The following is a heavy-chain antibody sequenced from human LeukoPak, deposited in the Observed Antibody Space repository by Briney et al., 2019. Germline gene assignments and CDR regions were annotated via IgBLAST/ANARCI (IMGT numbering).Heavy chain of an antibody. CDR2: ISGSGGST. CDR1: GFTFSSYA. CDR3: AKDPWGYCSSTSCYYGAFDI. D-gene: IGHD2-2*01. V-gene: IGHV3-23*01. Sequence: GSLRLSCAASGFTFSSYAMSWVRQAPGKGLEWVSAISGSGGSTYYAGSVKGRFTISRDNSKNTLYLQMNSLRAEDTAVYYCAKDPWGYCSSTSCYYGAFDIWGQGTMVTVSS. J-gene: IGHJ3*02.